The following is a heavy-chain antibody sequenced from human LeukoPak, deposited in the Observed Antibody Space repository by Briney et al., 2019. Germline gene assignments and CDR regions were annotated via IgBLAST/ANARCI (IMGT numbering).Heavy chain of an antibody. CDR3: ARGFADFWSGYYKYNWFDP. CDR2: MNPNSGNT. D-gene: IGHD3-3*01. V-gene: IGHV1-8*01. J-gene: IGHJ5*02. Sequence: ASVKVSCKASGYTLTSYDINWVRQATGQGLEWMGWMNPNSGNTGYAQKFQGRVTITRNTSISTAYMELSSLRSEDTAVYYCARGFADFWSGYYKYNWFDPWGQGTLVTVSS. CDR1: GYTLTSYD.